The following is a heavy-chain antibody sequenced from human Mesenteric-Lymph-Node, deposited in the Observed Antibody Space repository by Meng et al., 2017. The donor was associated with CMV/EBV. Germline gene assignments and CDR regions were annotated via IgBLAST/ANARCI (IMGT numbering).Heavy chain of an antibody. Sequence: ASVKVSCKASGYTFSGYYMHWVRQAPGQGYEWMGWINPNSGGTDYAQKFQGRVTMTSDTSITTAYMELSRLRSDDTAVYYCARGDYYGLDILGQGTTVTVSS. CDR2: INPNSGGT. J-gene: IGHJ6*02. V-gene: IGHV1-2*02. CDR3: ARGDYYGLDI. CDR1: GYTFSGYY.